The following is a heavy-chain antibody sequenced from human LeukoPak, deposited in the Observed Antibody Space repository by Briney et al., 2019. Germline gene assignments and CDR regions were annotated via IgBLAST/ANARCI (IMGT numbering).Heavy chain of an antibody. CDR3: ARGPSGNYGSGGWAEY. CDR1: GFTFSSYS. D-gene: IGHD3-10*01. Sequence: GGSLRLSCAASGFTFSSYSMNWVRQAPGKGLEWGSYISSISTSTIYYADSAKGRFTISRDNAKNSVYLQMNSLRDEDTAVYYCARGPSGNYGSGGWAEYWGQGTLVTVSS. J-gene: IGHJ4*02. V-gene: IGHV3-48*02. CDR2: ISSISTSTI.